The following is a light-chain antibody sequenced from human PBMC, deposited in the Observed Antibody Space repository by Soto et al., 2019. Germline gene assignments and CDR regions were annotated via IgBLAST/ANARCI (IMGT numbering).Light chain of an antibody. J-gene: IGKJ1*01. CDR1: QDISDD. Sequence: AIQMTQSPSSLPASVGDRVTITCRASQDISDDVGWYQQTPGKAPKLLISGASRLQSGVPSRFSGSGSGAAFTLTITSLRPEDSATYYCLQNHNYPRTFGQGTKVDIK. CDR2: GAS. V-gene: IGKV1-6*01. CDR3: LQNHNYPRT.